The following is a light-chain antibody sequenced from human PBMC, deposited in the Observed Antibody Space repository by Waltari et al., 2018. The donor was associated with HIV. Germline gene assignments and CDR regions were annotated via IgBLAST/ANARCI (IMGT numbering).Light chain of an antibody. CDR1: QNIDRA. CDR3: QQYNSSEGT. V-gene: IGKV1-5*03. J-gene: IGKJ1*01. Sequence: DIQVTQSPSSLSASVGDRLVISCRASQNIDRALAWYQQNPGKAPTLLIFKASTLHSGVPSRFSGSGSGTDFTLTIVSLQPDDFATYYCQQYNSSEGTFGQGTRVDVK. CDR2: KAS.